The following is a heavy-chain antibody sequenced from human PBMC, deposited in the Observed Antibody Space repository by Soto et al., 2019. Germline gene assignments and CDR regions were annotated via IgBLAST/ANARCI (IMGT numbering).Heavy chain of an antibody. D-gene: IGHD4-17*01. Sequence: SETLSLTCTVSGGSISSSSYYWGWIRQPPGKGLEWIGSIYYSGSTYYNPSLKSRVTISVDTSKNQFSLKLSSVTAADTAVYYCSCYGLRCRSSGIAVWGQRTTVTV. J-gene: IGHJ6*02. CDR3: SCYGLRCRSSGIAV. CDR1: GGSISSSSYY. CDR2: IYYSGST. V-gene: IGHV4-39*01.